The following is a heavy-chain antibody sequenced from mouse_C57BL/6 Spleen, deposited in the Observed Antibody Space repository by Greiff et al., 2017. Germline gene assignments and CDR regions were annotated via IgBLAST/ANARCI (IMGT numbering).Heavy chain of an antibody. Sequence: VQLQQPGAELVRPGSSVKLSCKASGYTFTSYWMHWVKQRPIQGLEWIGNIDPSDSETHYNQKFKDKATLTVDKSSSTAYMQLSSLTSEDSAVYDCAAGTAQAEGYWGQGTTLTVSS. V-gene: IGHV1-52*01. D-gene: IGHD3-2*02. J-gene: IGHJ2*01. CDR3: AAGTAQAEGY. CDR2: IDPSDSET. CDR1: GYTFTSYW.